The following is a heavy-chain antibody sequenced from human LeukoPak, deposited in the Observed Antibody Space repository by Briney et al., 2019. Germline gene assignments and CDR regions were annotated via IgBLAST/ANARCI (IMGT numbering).Heavy chain of an antibody. CDR1: GGTFISYA. D-gene: IGHD6-19*01. CDR2: IIPISGTA. Sequence: ASVTASFKASGGTFISYAISWVRQAPGQGLEWMGGIIPISGTANYAQKFQGRVTITTDESTSTAYMELSSLRSEDTAVYYCARGQSSGWSVNDAFDIWGQGTMVTVSS. CDR3: ARGQSSGWSVNDAFDI. V-gene: IGHV1-69*05. J-gene: IGHJ3*02.